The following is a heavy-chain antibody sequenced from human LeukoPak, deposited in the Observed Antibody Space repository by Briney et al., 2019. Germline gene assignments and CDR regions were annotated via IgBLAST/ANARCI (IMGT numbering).Heavy chain of an antibody. CDR3: VSSGFNGGSDSFDY. J-gene: IGHJ4*02. V-gene: IGHV3-53*01. D-gene: IGHD3-22*01. Sequence: PGGSLRLSCAASGFTVSSNYMSWVRQAPGKGLEWVSVIYSGGSTYYADSVKGRFTISRDNSKNTLYLQMNSLRAEDTAVYYCVSSGFNGGSDSFDYWGQGTLVTVSS. CDR1: GFTVSSNY. CDR2: IYSGGST.